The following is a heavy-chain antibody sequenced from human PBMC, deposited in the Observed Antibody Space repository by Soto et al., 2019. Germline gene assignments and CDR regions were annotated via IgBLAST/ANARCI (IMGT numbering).Heavy chain of an antibody. V-gene: IGHV1-69*01. D-gene: IGHD1-20*01. Sequence: QVQLVQSGAEVKKPGSSVKVSCKASGGTFSTYSISWGRQAPGQGLEWMGESLPIFGTSHYAQNFQGRVTITADEATSTVYMELSSLRYDDTAVYYCAGGGRYPKSSFYYGMDVWGQGTTVTVSS. J-gene: IGHJ6*02. CDR2: SLPIFGTS. CDR1: GGTFSTYS. CDR3: AGGGRYPKSSFYYGMDV.